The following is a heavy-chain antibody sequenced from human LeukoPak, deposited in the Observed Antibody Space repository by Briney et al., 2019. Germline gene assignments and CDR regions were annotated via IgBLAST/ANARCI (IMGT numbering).Heavy chain of an antibody. Sequence: GGSLRLSCAASGFTFSSYWMHWVRQAPGKGLVWVSRINSDGSSTSYADSVKGRFTISRDNAKNTLYLQMDSLRAEDTAVYYCAKVRYDSSSYYYGYFDYWGQGTLVTVSS. J-gene: IGHJ4*02. D-gene: IGHD3-22*01. CDR3: AKVRYDSSSYYYGYFDY. CDR2: INSDGSST. V-gene: IGHV3-74*01. CDR1: GFTFSSYW.